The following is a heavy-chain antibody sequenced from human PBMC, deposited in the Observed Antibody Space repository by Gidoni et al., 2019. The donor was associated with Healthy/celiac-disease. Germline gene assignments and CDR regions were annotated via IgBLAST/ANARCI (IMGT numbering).Heavy chain of an antibody. V-gene: IGHV3-13*01. D-gene: IGHD3-16*01. CDR3: ARAGLGVENHDAFDI. Sequence: EVQLVESGGGLVQPGGSLRLSCAAPGFTFSSYDMHWVRQATGKGLEWVSAIGTAGDTYYPGSVKGRFTISRENAKNSLYLQMNSLRAGDTAVYYCARAGLGVENHDAFDIWGQGTMVTVSS. J-gene: IGHJ3*02. CDR1: GFTFSSYD. CDR2: IGTAGDT.